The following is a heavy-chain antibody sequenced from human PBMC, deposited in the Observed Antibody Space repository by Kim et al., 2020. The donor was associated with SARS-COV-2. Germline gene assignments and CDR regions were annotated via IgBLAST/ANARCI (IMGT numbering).Heavy chain of an antibody. V-gene: IGHV4-4*02. CDR3: AILAAAGLHNWFDP. D-gene: IGHD6-13*01. Sequence: SETLSLTCAVSGGSISSSNWWSWVRQPPGKGLEWIGEIYHSGSTNYNASLKSRVTISVDKSKNQFSLKLSSVTAADTAVYYCAILAAAGLHNWFDPWGQGTLVTVSS. CDR2: IYHSGST. J-gene: IGHJ5*02. CDR1: GGSISSSNW.